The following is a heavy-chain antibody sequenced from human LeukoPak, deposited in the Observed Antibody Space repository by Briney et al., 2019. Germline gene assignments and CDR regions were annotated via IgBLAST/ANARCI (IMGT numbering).Heavy chain of an antibody. CDR3: ARERPNSSGYGMDV. J-gene: IGHJ6*02. V-gene: IGHV3-74*01. D-gene: IGHD6-19*01. CDR2: INSDGSST. Sequence: GGSLRLSRAASGFTFSSYWMHWVRQAPGKGLVWVSRINSDGSSTSYADSVKGRFTISRDNAKNSLYLQMNSLRAEDTAVYYCARERPNSSGYGMDVWGQGTTVTVSS. CDR1: GFTFSSYW.